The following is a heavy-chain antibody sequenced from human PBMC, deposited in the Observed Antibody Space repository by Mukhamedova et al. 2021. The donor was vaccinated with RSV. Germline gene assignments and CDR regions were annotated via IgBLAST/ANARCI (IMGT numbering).Heavy chain of an antibody. CDR3: ARGWSGSYSFDY. J-gene: IGHJ4*02. V-gene: IGHV1-69*01. Sequence: SWVRQAPGQGLEWMGGIIPIFGTANYAQKFQGRVTITADESTSTAYMELSSLRSEDTAVYYCARGWSGSYSFDYWGQGTLVTVPS. CDR2: IIPIFGTA. D-gene: IGHD1-26*01.